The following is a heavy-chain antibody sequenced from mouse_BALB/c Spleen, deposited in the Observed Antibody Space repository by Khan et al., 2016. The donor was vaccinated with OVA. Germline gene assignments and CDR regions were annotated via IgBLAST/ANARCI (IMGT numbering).Heavy chain of an antibody. Sequence: EVQLQESGPGLVKPFQSLSLTCTVTGYSITSNYAWNWIRQFPGNKLEWVGYISYSGSTSSNPSLKHRISITRDTSKNQFFLQLNSVTTEDTDTYYCARGNYYGYAMDYWGQGTSVTVSS. D-gene: IGHD1-1*01. J-gene: IGHJ4*01. CDR1: GYSITSNYA. V-gene: IGHV3-2*02. CDR3: ARGNYYGYAMDY. CDR2: ISYSGST.